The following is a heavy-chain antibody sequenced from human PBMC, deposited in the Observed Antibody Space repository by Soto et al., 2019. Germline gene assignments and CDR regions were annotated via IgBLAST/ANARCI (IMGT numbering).Heavy chain of an antibody. CDR2: ISYDGGNK. CDR1: GFTFSSYG. CDR3: VKSLGFCSSSSCSRDYYYYYGMDV. J-gene: IGHJ6*02. D-gene: IGHD2-2*01. V-gene: IGHV3-30*18. Sequence: QVQLVESGGGVVQPGRSLRLSCATSGFTFSSYGMHWVRQAPGKGLEWVTLISYDGGNKYYADSVKGRFSISRDNSRNTLYLQMNSLRPEDAVVYYCVKSLGFCSSSSCSRDYYYYYGMDVWGQGTTVTVSS.